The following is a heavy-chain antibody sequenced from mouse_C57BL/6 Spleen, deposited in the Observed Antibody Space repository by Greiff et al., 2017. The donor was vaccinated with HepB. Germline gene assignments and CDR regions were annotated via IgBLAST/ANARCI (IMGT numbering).Heavy chain of an antibody. Sequence: VQLKESEGGLVQPGSSMKLSCTASGFTFSDYYMAWVRQVPEKGLEWVANINDDGSSTYYLDSLKSRFIISRDNAKNILYLQMSSLKSEDTATYYCARRGRYYEYDGWYFDVWGPGTPVTVSS. CDR2: INDDGSST. CDR1: GFTFSDYY. V-gene: IGHV5-16*02. CDR3: ARRGRYYEYDGWYFDV. D-gene: IGHD2-4*01. J-gene: IGHJ1*01.